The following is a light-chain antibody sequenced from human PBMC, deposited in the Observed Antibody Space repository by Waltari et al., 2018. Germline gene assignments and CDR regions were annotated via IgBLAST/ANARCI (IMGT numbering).Light chain of an antibody. CDR2: RAR. J-gene: IGLJ3*02. CDR3: GLYMGSGIWV. Sequence: YQQSAGQAPGTRVYRARARSSVVPDRFAGSIIGNTAALTIRGAQADDKADYYCGLYMGSGIWVCGGGTRLTVL. V-gene: IGLV8-61*01.